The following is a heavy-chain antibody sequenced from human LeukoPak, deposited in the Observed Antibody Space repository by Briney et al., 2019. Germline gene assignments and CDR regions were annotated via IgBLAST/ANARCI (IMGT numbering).Heavy chain of an antibody. CDR3: ARLGYGSGTYYDQIDY. CDR1: GGSISGYY. V-gene: IGHV4-59*01. J-gene: IGHJ4*02. D-gene: IGHD3-10*01. CDR2: LYYMRGA. Sequence: SETLSLTCTVSGGSISGYYWNWSRQPPGKGVEWIGNLYYMRGAWYKSSLKSRVTTSVDTSRNEFSLKLSSVTAADTALYYCARLGYGSGTYYDQIDYWGQGTLVTVSS.